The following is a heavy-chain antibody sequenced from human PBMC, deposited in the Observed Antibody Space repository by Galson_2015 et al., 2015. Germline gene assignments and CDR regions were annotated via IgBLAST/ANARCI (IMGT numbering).Heavy chain of an antibody. CDR2: INPSGGST. D-gene: IGHD2-21*02. CDR1: GYTFTSYY. CDR3: ARGMGDSPPGASYYYYGMDV. J-gene: IGHJ6*02. Sequence: SVKVSCKASGYTFTSYYMHWVRQAPGQGLEWMGIINPSGGSTSYAQKFQGRVTMTRDTSTSTVYMELSSLRSEDTAVYYCARGMGDSPPGASYYYYGMDVWGQGTTVTVSS. V-gene: IGHV1-46*01.